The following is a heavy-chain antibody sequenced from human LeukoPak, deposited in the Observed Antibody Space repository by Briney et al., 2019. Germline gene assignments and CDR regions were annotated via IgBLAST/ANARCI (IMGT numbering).Heavy chain of an antibody. V-gene: IGHV4-34*01. CDR3: ARVGANGSGFLFDY. CDR1: GGSFTGYY. D-gene: IGHD3-10*01. J-gene: IGHJ4*02. CDR2: INHSGST. Sequence: SETLSLTCAVSGGSFTGYYRSWIRQPLGKGLEWIGEINHSGSTNYNPSLKSRVTISVDTSKNQFSLKLSAVAAADTAVYYCARVGANGSGFLFDYWGQGTLVTVSS.